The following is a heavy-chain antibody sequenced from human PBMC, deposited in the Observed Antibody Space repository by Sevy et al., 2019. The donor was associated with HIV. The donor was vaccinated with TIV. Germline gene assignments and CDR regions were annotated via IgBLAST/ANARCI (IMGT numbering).Heavy chain of an antibody. CDR2: INPNSGGT. CDR1: GYTFTGYY. CDR3: ARDGLWFGELLPDY. J-gene: IGHJ4*02. V-gene: IGHV1-2*06. Sequence: ASVKVSCKASGYTFTGYYMHWLRQAPGQGLEWMGRINPNSGGTNYAQKFQDRVTMTRDTSISTAYMELSRLRSDDTAVYYCARDGLWFGELLPDYWGQGTLVTVSS. D-gene: IGHD3-10*01.